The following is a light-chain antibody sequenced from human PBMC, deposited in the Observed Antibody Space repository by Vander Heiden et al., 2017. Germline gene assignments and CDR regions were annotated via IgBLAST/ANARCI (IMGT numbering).Light chain of an antibody. CDR1: SLRSSY. V-gene: IGLV3-19*01. CDR2: GKN. CDR3: NSRDSSGNHQVV. J-gene: IGLJ2*01. Sequence: SSELTQDPAVSVALGHTVRITCKGDSLRSSYASWYQQKPGQAPLLVIYGKNNRPSGIPDRFSGSSSGNTASLTITGARAEDEADYYCNSRDSSGNHQVVFGGGTKLTVL.